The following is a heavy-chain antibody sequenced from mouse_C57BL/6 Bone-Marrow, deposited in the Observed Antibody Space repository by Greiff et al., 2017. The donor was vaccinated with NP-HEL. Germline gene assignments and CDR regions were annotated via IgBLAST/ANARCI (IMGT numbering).Heavy chain of an antibody. V-gene: IGHV1-64*01. D-gene: IGHD1-1*01. CDR2: IHPNSGST. Sequence: QVQLQQPGAELVKPGASVKLSCKASGYTFTSYWMHWVKQRPGQGLEWIGMIHPNSGSTNYNEKFKSKATLTVDKSSSTAYMQLSSLTSEDSAVYYCARHYYGTRFAYWGRGTLVTVSA. CDR3: ARHYYGTRFAY. CDR1: GYTFTSYW. J-gene: IGHJ3*01.